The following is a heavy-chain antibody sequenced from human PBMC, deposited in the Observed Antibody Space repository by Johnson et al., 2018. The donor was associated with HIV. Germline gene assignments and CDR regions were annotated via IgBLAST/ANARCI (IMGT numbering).Heavy chain of an antibody. V-gene: IGHV3-30-3*01. Sequence: QMLLVESGGGVVQPGRSLRLSCAASGFTFSSYAMHWVRQAPGKGLEWVAVISYDGSNQYYADSVKGRFTISRDNSENTLYLQMNSLRTEDTALYLCARGRVSMKVVDLRGGGFDFWGQGTKVTVSS. CDR1: GFTFSSYA. CDR2: ISYDGSNQ. J-gene: IGHJ3*01. D-gene: IGHD3-22*01. CDR3: ARGRVSMKVVDLRGGGFDF.